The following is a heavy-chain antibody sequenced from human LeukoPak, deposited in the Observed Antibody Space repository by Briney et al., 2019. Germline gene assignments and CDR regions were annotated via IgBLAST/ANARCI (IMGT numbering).Heavy chain of an antibody. CDR2: IHPNSGGP. CDR3: TKLVGLYYYYSCLDV. V-gene: IGHV1-2*04. D-gene: IGHD3-10*01. Sequence: SSVKVSCKASRYNFTGYNMHWVRQAPGQGLEWMEWIHPNSGGPNYALIFQGWITKTRDTSLTTAYLELSRLRSDDTALYYCTKLVGLYYYYSCLDVWGQGTTVTVSS. CDR1: RYNFTGYN. J-gene: IGHJ6*02.